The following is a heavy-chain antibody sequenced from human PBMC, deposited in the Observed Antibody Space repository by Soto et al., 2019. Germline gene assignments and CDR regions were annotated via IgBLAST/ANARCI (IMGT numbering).Heavy chain of an antibody. J-gene: IGHJ6*02. CDR2: INHSGST. V-gene: IGHV4-34*01. D-gene: IGHD6-19*01. Sequence: SETLSLTCAVYGGSFSGYYWSRIRQPPGKGLEWIGEINHSGSTNYNPSLKSRVTISVDTSKNQFSLKLSSVTAADTAVYYCARGRRWNSSGWYAHYYYGMDVWGQGTTVTVSS. CDR1: GGSFSGYY. CDR3: ARGRRWNSSGWYAHYYYGMDV.